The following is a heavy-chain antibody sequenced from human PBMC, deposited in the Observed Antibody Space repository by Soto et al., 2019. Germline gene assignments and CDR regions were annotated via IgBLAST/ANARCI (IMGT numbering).Heavy chain of an antibody. J-gene: IGHJ4*02. V-gene: IGHV3-23*01. Sequence: GGSLRLSCAASGFTFSSYAMSWVRQAPGKGLEWVSAISGSGGSTYYADSVKGRFTISRDNSKNTLYLQMNSLRAEDTAVYYCAKDGAGVMVTFGGVIAAKYFDYWGQGTLVTVSS. CDR1: GFTFSSYA. CDR3: AKDGAGVMVTFGGVIAAKYFDY. D-gene: IGHD3-16*02. CDR2: ISGSGGST.